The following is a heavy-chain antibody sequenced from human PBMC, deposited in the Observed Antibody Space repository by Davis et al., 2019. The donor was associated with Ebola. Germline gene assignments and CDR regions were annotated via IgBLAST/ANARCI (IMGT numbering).Heavy chain of an antibody. CDR1: GGSFSGYY. Sequence: SETLSLTCAVYGGSFSGYYWSWIRQPPGKGLEWIGEINHSGSTNYNPSLKSRVTISVDTSKNQFSLKLSSVTAADTAVYYCARGPPSIAARVFDYWGQGTLVTVSS. D-gene: IGHD6-6*01. V-gene: IGHV4-34*01. CDR3: ARGPPSIAARVFDY. J-gene: IGHJ4*02. CDR2: INHSGST.